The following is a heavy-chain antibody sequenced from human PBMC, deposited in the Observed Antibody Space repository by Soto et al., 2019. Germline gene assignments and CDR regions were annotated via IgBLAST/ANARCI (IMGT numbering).Heavy chain of an antibody. Sequence: GESLKISCKGSGYSFNNYWVGWVRQMPGKGLEWMGIIYPGDSDTRYSPSFQGQVTISADKAISTAYLQWSSLKASDTAMYYCARSPNIAAFFPFDYWGQGTLVTVSS. V-gene: IGHV5-51*01. CDR3: ARSPNIAAFFPFDY. D-gene: IGHD6-13*01. J-gene: IGHJ4*02. CDR1: GYSFNNYW. CDR2: IYPGDSDT.